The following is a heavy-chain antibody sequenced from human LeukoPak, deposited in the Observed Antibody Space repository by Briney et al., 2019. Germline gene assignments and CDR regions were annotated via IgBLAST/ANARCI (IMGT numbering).Heavy chain of an antibody. V-gene: IGHV4-38-2*02. Sequence: PSETLSLTCTVSGYSISSGYYWGWIRQPPGKGLEWIGSIYHSGSTYYNPSLKSRVTISVDTSKNQFSLKLSSVTAADTAVYYCARVRWDSYSSGFDYWGQGTLVTVSS. CDR3: ARVRWDSYSSGFDY. CDR1: GYSISSGYY. J-gene: IGHJ4*02. D-gene: IGHD6-19*01. CDR2: IYHSGST.